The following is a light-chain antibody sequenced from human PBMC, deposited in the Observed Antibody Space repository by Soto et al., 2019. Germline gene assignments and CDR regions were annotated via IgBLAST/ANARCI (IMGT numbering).Light chain of an antibody. CDR1: QSVSSY. CDR3: QQYNSYS. J-gene: IGKJ1*01. Sequence: EIVMTQSPATLSVSPGERATLSCRASQSVSSYLAWYQQKPGQAPRLLIYDASNRATGIPARFSGSGSGTEFTLTISSLQPDDFATYYCQQYNSYSFGQGTKVDIK. V-gene: IGKV3-15*01. CDR2: DAS.